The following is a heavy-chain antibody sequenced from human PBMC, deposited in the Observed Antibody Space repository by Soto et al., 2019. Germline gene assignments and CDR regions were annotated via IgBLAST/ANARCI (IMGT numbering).Heavy chain of an antibody. CDR3: VKGEYYYDGSAYYPFDY. D-gene: IGHD3-22*01. CDR1: GFTFSIYA. Sequence: GGSLRLSCAASGFTFSIYAMHWVRQAPGKGLEYVSSISTNGGSTHYADSVKGRFTISRDNSKNTVYLQMSSLRAEDTTVYYCVKGEYYYDGSAYYPFDYWGQGTLVTVSS. J-gene: IGHJ4*02. CDR2: ISTNGGST. V-gene: IGHV3-64D*06.